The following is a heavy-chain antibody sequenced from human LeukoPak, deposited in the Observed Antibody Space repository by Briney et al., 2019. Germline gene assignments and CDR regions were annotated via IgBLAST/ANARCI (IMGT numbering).Heavy chain of an antibody. CDR2: LNEDGGIT. D-gene: IGHD2/OR15-2a*01. Sequence: PGGSLRLSCEGSGYSFSSFWMHWVRQAPGEGLVWVSRLNEDGGITNYADFAKGRFTISRDNARNTLYLQMNSLRADDTAVYFCARGMWMDNCRTTFCKTFDYWGQGTLVTVSS. J-gene: IGHJ4*02. CDR1: GYSFSSFW. V-gene: IGHV3-74*01. CDR3: ARGMWMDNCRTTFCKTFDY.